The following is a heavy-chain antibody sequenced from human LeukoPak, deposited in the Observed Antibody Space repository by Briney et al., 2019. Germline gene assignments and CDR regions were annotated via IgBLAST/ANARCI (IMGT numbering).Heavy chain of an antibody. D-gene: IGHD5-18*01. Sequence: GGSLRLSCAASGFTFSICSMNCVRQAPGKGLEWVSYISSASTIIYYADSVKGRFTISRDNAKNSLYLQINSLRDEDTAVYYCARDTSDTHLLGMNWFDPWGQGTLVTVSS. CDR3: ARDTSDTHLLGMNWFDP. CDR2: ISSASTII. CDR1: GFTFSICS. V-gene: IGHV3-48*02. J-gene: IGHJ5*02.